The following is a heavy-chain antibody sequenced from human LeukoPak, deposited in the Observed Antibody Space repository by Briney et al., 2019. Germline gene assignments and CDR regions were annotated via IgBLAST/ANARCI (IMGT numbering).Heavy chain of an antibody. D-gene: IGHD3-22*01. CDR2: IAYDGSNI. V-gene: IGHV3-30-3*01. J-gene: IGHJ6*02. CDR1: QFSFNNYP. CDR3: AREPYDISGYGMDV. Sequence: GGSLRLSCAASQFSFNNYPMHWVRQAPGKGLEWVAAIAYDGSNIFYADSVRGRFTISRDNSKSALFLEMNSLRGEDTAVYYCAREPYDISGYGMDVWGQGTMVTVSS.